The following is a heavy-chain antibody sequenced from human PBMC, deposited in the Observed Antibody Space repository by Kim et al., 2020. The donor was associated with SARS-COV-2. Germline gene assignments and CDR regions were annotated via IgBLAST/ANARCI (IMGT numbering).Heavy chain of an antibody. V-gene: IGHV1-18*01. J-gene: IGHJ4*02. Sequence: ASVKVSCKASGYIFTNYGLSWVRQAPGQGLEWMGWISAYKGDTSYAQKLQGRVTMNTDTSTSTDYMELRGLRPDDTAVYYCARDCSSTSCYSPNDYWGQGTLVTVSS. CDR1: GYIFTNYG. CDR3: ARDCSSTSCYSPNDY. CDR2: ISAYKGDT. D-gene: IGHD2-2*02.